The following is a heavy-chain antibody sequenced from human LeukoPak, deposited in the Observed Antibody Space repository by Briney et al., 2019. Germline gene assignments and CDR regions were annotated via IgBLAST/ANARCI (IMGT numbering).Heavy chain of an antibody. J-gene: IGHJ4*02. Sequence: PGRSLRLSCAASGFTFSSYAMHWVRQAPGKGLEWVAVISYDGSNKYYADSVKGRFTISRDNSKNTLYLQMNSLRAEDTAVYYCARDRSNNDYWGQGTLVTVSS. V-gene: IGHV3-30-3*01. CDR2: ISYDGSNK. CDR3: ARDRSNNDY. CDR1: GFTFSSYA. D-gene: IGHD6-13*01.